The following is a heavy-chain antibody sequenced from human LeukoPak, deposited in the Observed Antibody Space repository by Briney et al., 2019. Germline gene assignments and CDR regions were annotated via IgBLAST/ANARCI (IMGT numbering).Heavy chain of an antibody. Sequence: SETLSLTCTVSGGSISSYYWSWIRQPPGKGLEWIGYIYYSGSTNYNPSLKSRVTISVDTSKNQFSLKLSSVTAADTAVYYCARSRRIFGVVPFDPWGQGTLVTVSS. CDR1: GGSISSYY. CDR2: IYYSGST. V-gene: IGHV4-59*01. J-gene: IGHJ5*02. CDR3: ARSRRIFGVVPFDP. D-gene: IGHD3-3*01.